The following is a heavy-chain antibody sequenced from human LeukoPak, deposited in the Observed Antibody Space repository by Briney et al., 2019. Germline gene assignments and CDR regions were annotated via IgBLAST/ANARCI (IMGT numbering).Heavy chain of an antibody. D-gene: IGHD3-22*01. J-gene: IGHJ4*02. Sequence: VKVSCKASGDTFSDYAITWVRQAPGQGLEWMGRIIPIVGIPNYGQKFQGRVTITADRSTTTAYIELNSLRPDDTAMYYCARDRYYDSDRSCYEMGFWGQGTLVTVSS. CDR2: IIPIVGIP. CDR1: GDTFSDYA. V-gene: IGHV1-69*10. CDR3: ARDRYYDSDRSCYEMGF.